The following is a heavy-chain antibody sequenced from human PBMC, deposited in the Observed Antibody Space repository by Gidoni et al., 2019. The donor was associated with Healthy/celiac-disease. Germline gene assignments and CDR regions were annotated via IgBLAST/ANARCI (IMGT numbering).Heavy chain of an antibody. V-gene: IGHV2-5*02. J-gene: IGHJ3*02. CDR1: GFSPSPSGVG. CDR2: IYWDDDK. CDR3: AQTPYYDSSGKGGAFDI. D-gene: IGHD3-22*01. Sequence: QITLKESGPTLVKPTQTLTLTCTFSGFSPSPSGVGVGWIRQPPGKALEWLALIYWDDDKRYSPSLKSRLTITKDTSKNQVVLTMTNMDPVDTATYYCAQTPYYDSSGKGGAFDIWGQGTMVTVSS.